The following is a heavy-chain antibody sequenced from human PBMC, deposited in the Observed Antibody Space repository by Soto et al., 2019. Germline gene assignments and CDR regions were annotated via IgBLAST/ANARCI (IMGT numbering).Heavy chain of an antibody. V-gene: IGHV3-74*01. D-gene: IGHD5-18*01. CDR2: INSDEITT. CDR1: GLTFSNFW. CDR3: VYGYVFDY. Sequence: GGSLRPSCAASGLTFSNFWMHWVRQAPGKGLVWVSRINSDEITTDYADSVKGRFTVSRDNAKNTLYLQMNSLRAEDTAVYYCVYGYVFDYWGQGTLVTVSS. J-gene: IGHJ4*02.